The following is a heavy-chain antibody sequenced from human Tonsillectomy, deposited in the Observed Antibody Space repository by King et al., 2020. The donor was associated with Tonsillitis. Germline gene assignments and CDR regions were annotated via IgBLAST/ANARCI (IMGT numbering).Heavy chain of an antibody. V-gene: IGHV1-2*04. CDR1: GYTFTGYY. CDR2: INPNSGGT. J-gene: IGHJ3*02. CDR3: AREYYYDSSGYYLAGAFDI. Sequence: QLVQSGAEVKKPGASVKVSCKASGYTFTGYYMHWVRQAPGQGLEWMGWINPNSGGTNSAQKFQGWVTMTRDTSISTAYMERSRLRSADTAVYYCAREYYYDSSGYYLAGAFDIWGQGTMVTVSS. D-gene: IGHD3-22*01.